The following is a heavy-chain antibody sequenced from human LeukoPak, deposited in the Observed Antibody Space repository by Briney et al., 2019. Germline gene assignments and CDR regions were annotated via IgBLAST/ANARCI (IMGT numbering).Heavy chain of an antibody. Sequence: GSLRLSCAASGFSFDDFSMNWIRQPPGKGLEWIGHLFLSGATNYSPSLKSRLTMSVDTSKMHFSLRLTSVTAADTAVYFCARIDPLGFFDYWAQGMLVTVSS. J-gene: IGHJ4*02. V-gene: IGHV4-59*01. CDR2: LFLSGAT. D-gene: IGHD3-10*01. CDR1: GFSFDDFS. CDR3: ARIDPLGFFDY.